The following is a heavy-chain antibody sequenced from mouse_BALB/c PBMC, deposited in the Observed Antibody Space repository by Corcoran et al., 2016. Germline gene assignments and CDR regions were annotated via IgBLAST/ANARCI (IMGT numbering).Heavy chain of an antibody. CDR3: ARGERRGHYYAMDY. V-gene: IGHV1-18*01. Sequence: EVQLQQSGPELVKPGASMKISCKASGYSFTGYTMNWVKQSHGKNLEWIGLINPYNGGTSYNQKFTGKATLTVDKSSSTAYMELLSLTSEDSAVYYCARGERRGHYYAMDYWGQGTSVTVSS. CDR1: GYSFTGYT. J-gene: IGHJ4*01. CDR2: INPYNGGT.